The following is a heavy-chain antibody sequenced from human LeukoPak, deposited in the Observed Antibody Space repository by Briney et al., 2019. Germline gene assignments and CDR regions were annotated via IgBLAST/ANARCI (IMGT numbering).Heavy chain of an antibody. CDR1: GFTFNSYA. Sequence: GGSLRLSCAASGFTFNSYAMSWVRQAPGKGLEWVSAISASGGTTYYADSVKGRFTISRDNSENTLFLQMNSLRAEDTAVYYCAKEPREYCSSTSCPNWFDSWGQGTLVTVSS. D-gene: IGHD2-2*01. CDR3: AKEPREYCSSTSCPNWFDS. V-gene: IGHV3-23*01. CDR2: ISASGGTT. J-gene: IGHJ5*01.